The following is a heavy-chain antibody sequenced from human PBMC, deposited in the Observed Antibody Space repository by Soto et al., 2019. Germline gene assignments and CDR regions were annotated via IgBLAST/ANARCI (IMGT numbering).Heavy chain of an antibody. CDR1: GGSFSTYY. CDR3: ARGGSKDLQVAFDI. J-gene: IGHJ3*02. V-gene: IGHV4-34*01. D-gene: IGHD1-26*01. CDR2: INHSGSN. Sequence: QLQQWGAGLLKPSETLSLTCVVSGGSFSTYYYNWIRQSPGKGLEWIGEINHSGSNNYSPSLKRRVTMSLDTSKNQFSLKLTSVTAADTAVYYCARGGSKDLQVAFDIWGQGTMVTVSS.